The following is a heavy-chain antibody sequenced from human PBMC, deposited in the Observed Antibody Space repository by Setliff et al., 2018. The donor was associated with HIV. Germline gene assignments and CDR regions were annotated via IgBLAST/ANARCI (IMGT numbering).Heavy chain of an antibody. CDR3: AKDVCSGAYCYAYYYYGMDV. CDR1: VFTFNNYG. D-gene: IGHD2-15*01. V-gene: IGHV3-30*02. J-gene: IGHJ6*02. CDR2: IRYDGSQK. Sequence: GGSLRLSCAASVFTFNNYGMNWVRQAPGKGLEWVAFIRYDGSQKYYVDSVKGRFTISRDNSKNTLYLQMNSLRVEDTAVYYCAKDVCSGAYCYAYYYYGMDVWGQGTMGTVS.